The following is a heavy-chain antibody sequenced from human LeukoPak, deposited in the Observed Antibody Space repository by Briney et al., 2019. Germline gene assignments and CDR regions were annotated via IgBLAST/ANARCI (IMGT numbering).Heavy chain of an antibody. CDR2: INPNSGGT. CDR3: ARAGIHDYTCDY. D-gene: IGHD4-4*01. Sequence: ASVKVSCKASGYTFTGYYMHWVRQAPGQGLEWMGWINPNSGGTNYAQKFQGRVTMTRDTSISTAYMELSRLSSDDTAVYYCARAGIHDYTCDYWGQGTLVTVSS. CDR1: GYTFTGYY. V-gene: IGHV1-2*02. J-gene: IGHJ4*02.